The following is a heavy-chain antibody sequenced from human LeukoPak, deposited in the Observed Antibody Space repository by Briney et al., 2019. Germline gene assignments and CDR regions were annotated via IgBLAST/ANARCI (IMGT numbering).Heavy chain of an antibody. J-gene: IGHJ4*02. V-gene: IGHV3-66*01. CDR1: GFTVSSNY. D-gene: IGHD6-19*01. CDR2: IYSGGST. Sequence: GGSLRLSCAASGFTVSSNYMSWVRQAPGKGLEWASVIYSGGSTYYADSVKGRFTISRDNSKNTLYLQMNSLRAEDTAVYYCARVNEKWLVPDYWGQGTLVTVSS. CDR3: ARVNEKWLVPDY.